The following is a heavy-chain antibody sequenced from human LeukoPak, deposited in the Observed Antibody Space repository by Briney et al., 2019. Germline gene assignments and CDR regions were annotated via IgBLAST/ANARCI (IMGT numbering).Heavy chain of an antibody. J-gene: IGHJ5*02. CDR2: IKKGGSEK. V-gene: IGHV3-7*01. D-gene: IGHD1-26*01. CDR3: ARRLSGSQDT. Sequence: PGGSLRLSCAASGFTFSSYWMSWVRQAQGKGREGVANIKKGGSEKYYVDSVKGRFTISRDNAKNSLYLQMNSLRAEDTAVYYCARRLSGSQDTWGQGTLVTVSS. CDR1: GFTFSSYW.